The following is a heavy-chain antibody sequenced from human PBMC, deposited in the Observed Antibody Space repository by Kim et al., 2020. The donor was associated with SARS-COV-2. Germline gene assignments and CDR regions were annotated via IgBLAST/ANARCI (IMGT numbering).Heavy chain of an antibody. CDR1: GFTFSSYA. V-gene: IGHV3-23*01. CDR3: AKDRGGPIRRLLGYYYGMDV. CDR2: ISGSGGST. Sequence: GGSLRLSCAASGFTFSSYAMSWVRQAPGKGLEWVSAISGSGGSTYYADSVKGRFTISRDNSKNTLYLQMNSLRAEDTAVYYCAKDRGGPIRRLLGYYYGMDVWGQGTTVTVSS. D-gene: IGHD2-2*02. J-gene: IGHJ6*02.